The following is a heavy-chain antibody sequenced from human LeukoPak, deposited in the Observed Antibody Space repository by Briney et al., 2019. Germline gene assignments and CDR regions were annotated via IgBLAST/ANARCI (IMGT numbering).Heavy chain of an antibody. J-gene: IGHJ4*02. CDR2: LSWNSGSI. V-gene: IGHV3-9*01. CDR1: GFTFDDYA. Sequence: PGGSLRLSCAASGFTFDDYAMHWARQAPGKGLEWVSGLSWNSGSIGYADSVKGRFTISRDNAKNSLYLQMNSLRAEDTALYYCAKGEAVADPFDYWGQGTLVTVSS. D-gene: IGHD6-19*01. CDR3: AKGEAVADPFDY.